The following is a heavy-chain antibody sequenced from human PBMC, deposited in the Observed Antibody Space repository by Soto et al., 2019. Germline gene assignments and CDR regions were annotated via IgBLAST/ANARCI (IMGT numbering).Heavy chain of an antibody. V-gene: IGHV4-39*01. CDR1: GGSISSSSYY. CDR2: IYYSGST. Sequence: PSETLSLTCTVSGGSISSSSYYWGWIRQPPGKGLEWIGSIYYSGSTYFNPSLKSRVTISVDTSKNQFSLKLSSVTAADTAVYYCARRSVVVVAAVDYWGQGTLVTVS. J-gene: IGHJ4*02. CDR3: ARRSVVVVAAVDY. D-gene: IGHD2-15*01.